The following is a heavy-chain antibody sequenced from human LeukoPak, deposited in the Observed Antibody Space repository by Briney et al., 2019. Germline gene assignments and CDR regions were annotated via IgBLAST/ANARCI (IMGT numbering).Heavy chain of an antibody. CDR2: ISAYNGNT. J-gene: IGHJ3*02. V-gene: IGHV1-18*01. CDR1: GYTFTSYG. Sequence: ASVKVSCKASGYTFTSYGISWVRQAPGQGLEWMGWISAYNGNTNYAQKLQGRVTMTTDTSTSTAYMELRSLRSDDTAVYYCARESLYDSSVPDAFDIWGQGTMVTVSS. D-gene: IGHD3-22*01. CDR3: ARESLYDSSVPDAFDI.